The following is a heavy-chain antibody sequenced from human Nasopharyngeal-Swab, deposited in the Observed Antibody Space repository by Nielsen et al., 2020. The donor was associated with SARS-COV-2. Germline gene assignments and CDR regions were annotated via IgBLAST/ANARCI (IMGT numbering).Heavy chain of an antibody. CDR2: INPNSGGT. CDR3: ARDWEQQHDAFDI. J-gene: IGHJ3*02. Sequence: ASVKVSCKASGYTFTGYYMHWARQAPGQGLEWMGRINPNSGGTNYAQKFQGRVTMTRDTSISTAYMELSRLRSDDTAVYYCARDWEQQHDAFDIWGQGTMVTVSS. V-gene: IGHV1-2*06. CDR1: GYTFTGYY. D-gene: IGHD6-13*01.